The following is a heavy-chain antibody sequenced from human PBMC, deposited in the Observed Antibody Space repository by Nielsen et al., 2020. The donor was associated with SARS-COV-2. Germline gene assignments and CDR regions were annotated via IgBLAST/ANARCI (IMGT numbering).Heavy chain of an antibody. J-gene: IGHJ4*02. Sequence: SLKISCAASGFTFDDYAMHWVRQAPGKGLEWVSGISWNSGSIGYADSVKGRFTISRDNAKNSLYLQMNSLRAEDTALYYCAKITAAKYYFDYWGQGTLVTVSS. CDR3: AKITAAKYYFDY. CDR1: GFTFDDYA. D-gene: IGHD6-13*01. CDR2: ISWNSGSI. V-gene: IGHV3-9*01.